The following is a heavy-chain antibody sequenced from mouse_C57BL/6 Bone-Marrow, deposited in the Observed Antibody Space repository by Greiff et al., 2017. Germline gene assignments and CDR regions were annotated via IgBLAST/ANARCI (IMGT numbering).Heavy chain of an antibody. CDR3: ARLDGLDY. D-gene: IGHD1-1*01. Sequence: EVKLVESGGGLVQPGGSLSLSCAASGFTFTDYYMSWVRQPPGKALEWLGFIRNKANGYTTEYSASVKGRLTISRDNSQSILYLQMNALRAEDSATYYCARLDGLDYWGQGTTLTVSS. V-gene: IGHV7-3*01. CDR2: IRNKANGYTT. J-gene: IGHJ2*01. CDR1: GFTFTDYY.